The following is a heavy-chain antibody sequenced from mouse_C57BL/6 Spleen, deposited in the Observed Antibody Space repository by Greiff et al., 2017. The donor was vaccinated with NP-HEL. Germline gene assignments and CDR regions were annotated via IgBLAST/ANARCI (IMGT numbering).Heavy chain of an antibody. D-gene: IGHD2-5*01. CDR2: IDPSDSET. J-gene: IGHJ3*01. V-gene: IGHV1-52*01. CDR3: ASSSYYSNNRGAD. Sequence: QVQLQQPGAELVRPGSSVKLSCKASGYTFTSYWMHWVKQRPIQGLEWIGNIDPSDSETNYNQKFKDKATLTVDKSSSTAYMQRSSLTAEDSAVYYCASSSYYSNNRGADWGQGTLVTVSA. CDR1: GYTFTSYW.